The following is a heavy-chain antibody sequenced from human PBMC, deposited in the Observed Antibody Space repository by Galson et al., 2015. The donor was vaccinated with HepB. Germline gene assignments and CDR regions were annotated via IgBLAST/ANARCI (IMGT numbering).Heavy chain of an antibody. CDR2: INHSGST. Sequence: ETLSLTCAVYGGSFSGYYWSWIRQPPGKGLEWIGEINHSGSTNYNPSLKSRVTISVDTSKNQCSLKLSSVTAADTAVYYCARGTVVVVPAATPVGYFDYWGQGTLVTVSS. CDR3: ARGTVVVVPAATPVGYFDY. V-gene: IGHV4-34*01. CDR1: GGSFSGYY. D-gene: IGHD2-2*01. J-gene: IGHJ4*02.